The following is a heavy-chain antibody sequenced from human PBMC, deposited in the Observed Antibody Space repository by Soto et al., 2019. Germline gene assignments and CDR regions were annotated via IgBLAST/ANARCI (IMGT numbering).Heavy chain of an antibody. CDR3: ARGRGYSYGLDP. V-gene: IGHV4-30-4*01. J-gene: IGHJ5*02. CDR1: GDSISSINNY. D-gene: IGHD5-18*01. Sequence: QVQLQESGPGLVKPSQTLSLTCTVSGDSISSINNYWSWIRQPPGEGLEWIGFISYSGTTSYSPSLKSRVATSLDTSKNQFSLSLNFVTAADTAVYYCARGRGYSYGLDPWGQGSLVTVSS. CDR2: ISYSGTT.